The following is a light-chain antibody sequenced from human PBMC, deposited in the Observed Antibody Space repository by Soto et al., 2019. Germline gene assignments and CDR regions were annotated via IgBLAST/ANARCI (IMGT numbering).Light chain of an antibody. J-gene: IGKJ2*01. CDR3: QHRSNWPRT. CDR1: QSVSRY. V-gene: IGKV3-11*01. CDR2: DAS. Sequence: EIVLTQSPATLSLSPGDTATLSCRASQSVSRYLAWYQQKPGQAPRLLIYDASNRATGIPARFSGSGSGTDLTLTIGSLEAEDFAVYYCQHRSNWPRTFGQGTKVEIK.